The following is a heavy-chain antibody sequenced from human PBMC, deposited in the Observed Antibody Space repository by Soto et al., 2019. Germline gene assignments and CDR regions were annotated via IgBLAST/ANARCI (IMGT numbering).Heavy chain of an antibody. J-gene: IGHJ4*02. CDR2: IYHSGST. CDR1: GYSISSGYY. V-gene: IGHV4-38-2*02. Sequence: SETLSLTCAVSGYSISSGYYWGWIRQPPGKGLEWIGSIYHSGSTYYNPSLKSRVTISVDTSKNQFSLKLSSVTAADTAVYYCARDLFSSGWAPYYFDYWGQGTLVTVSS. D-gene: IGHD6-19*01. CDR3: ARDLFSSGWAPYYFDY.